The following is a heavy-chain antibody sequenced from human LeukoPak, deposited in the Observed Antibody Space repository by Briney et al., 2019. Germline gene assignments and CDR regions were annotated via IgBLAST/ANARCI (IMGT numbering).Heavy chain of an antibody. Sequence: SETLSLTCTVSGGSISSSSYYWGWIRQPPGKGLEWIGSIYYSGSTYYNPSLKSRVTISVDTSKNQFSLKLSSVTAADTAVYYCAGVSGYSYGPRGYFDYWAREPWSPSPQ. V-gene: IGHV4-39*01. CDR1: GGSISSSSYY. CDR2: IYYSGST. J-gene: IGHJ4*02. CDR3: AGVSGYSYGPRGYFDY. D-gene: IGHD5-18*01.